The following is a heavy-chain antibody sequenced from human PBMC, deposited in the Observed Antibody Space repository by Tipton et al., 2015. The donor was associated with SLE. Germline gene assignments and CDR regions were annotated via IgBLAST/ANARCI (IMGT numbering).Heavy chain of an antibody. J-gene: IGHJ6*03. CDR1: RFMFTAYG. D-gene: IGHD2-2*01. CDR2: IWYDGSNK. CDR3: VKGPYCSSTSCPKGYYYYYMDV. V-gene: IGHV3-33*06. Sequence: SLRLSCAASRFMFTAYGMHWVRQAPGKGLEWVAVIWYDGSNKYYADSVKGRFTISRDNSKNTLYLQMNSPRAEDTAVYYCVKGPYCSSTSCPKGYYYYYMDVWGKGTTVTVSS.